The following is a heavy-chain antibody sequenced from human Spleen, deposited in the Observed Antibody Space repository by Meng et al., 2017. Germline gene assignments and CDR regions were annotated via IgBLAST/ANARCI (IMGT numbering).Heavy chain of an antibody. D-gene: IGHD4-11*01. J-gene: IGHJ4*02. CDR3: GRVSSGDSNYVDY. CDR2: INPSGGST. Sequence: QVQLLKSGAEVKKPGASVKVSCKASGYTFTTHFMHWVRQAPGQGLEWMGTINPSGGSTTYAQKFQGRVTMTRDTSTSTVYMEQSRLTPEDSAVYYCGRVSSGDSNYVDYWGQGTLVTVSS. V-gene: IGHV1-46*03. CDR1: GYTFTTHF.